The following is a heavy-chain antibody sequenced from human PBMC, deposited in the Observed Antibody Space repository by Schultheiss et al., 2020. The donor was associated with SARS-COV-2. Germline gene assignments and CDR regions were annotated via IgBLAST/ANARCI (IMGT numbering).Heavy chain of an antibody. CDR2: ISSSGSTI. V-gene: IGHV3-11*04. D-gene: IGHD3-3*01. CDR1: GFTFSDYY. Sequence: GESLKISCAASGFTFSDYYMSWIRQAPGKGLEWVSYISSSGSTIYYADSVKGRFTISRDNAKNSLYLQMNSLRAEDTAVYYCARLRFLEWSHYYYYYGMDVWGQGTTVTVSS. CDR3: ARLRFLEWSHYYYYYGMDV. J-gene: IGHJ6*02.